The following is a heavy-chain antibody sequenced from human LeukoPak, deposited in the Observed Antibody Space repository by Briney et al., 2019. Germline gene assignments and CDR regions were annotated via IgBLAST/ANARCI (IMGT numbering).Heavy chain of an antibody. CDR1: GGSISSGGYY. J-gene: IGHJ4*02. CDR2: IYYGGST. V-gene: IGHV4-31*03. Sequence: NPSETLSLTCTVSGGSISSGGYYWIWIRQHPGKGLDWIGYIYYGGSTYDNPSLKSRVTISVDTSKNQFSLKLSSVTAADTAVYYCARGLYDSSGYSFDYWGQGTLVTVSS. D-gene: IGHD3-22*01. CDR3: ARGLYDSSGYSFDY.